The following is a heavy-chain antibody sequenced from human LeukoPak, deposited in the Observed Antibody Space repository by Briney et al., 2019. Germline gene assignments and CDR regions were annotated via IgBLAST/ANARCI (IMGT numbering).Heavy chain of an antibody. CDR3: ARHLGSYYRSPFDY. Sequence: KPAETLSLTCTVSGGSISSSSYFWGWIRQPPGKGLEWIGSIYYSGSTYYNPSLKSRVTISVDMSKNQFSLKLSSVTAADTAVYYCARHLGSYYRSPFDYWGQGTLVTVSS. J-gene: IGHJ4*02. V-gene: IGHV4-39*01. CDR1: GGSISSSSYF. D-gene: IGHD1-26*01. CDR2: IYYSGST.